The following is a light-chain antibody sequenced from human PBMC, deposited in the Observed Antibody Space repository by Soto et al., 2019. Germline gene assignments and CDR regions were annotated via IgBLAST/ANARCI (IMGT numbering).Light chain of an antibody. CDR1: HNDIGTYDY. V-gene: IGLV2-14*03. CDR2: GVT. J-gene: IGLJ1*01. CDR3: SSFTSNRIYV. Sequence: QSVRTQPTSVSGSPGQSITISCTGNHNDIGTYDYVSWYQQHPGRAPRLLIHGVTTRPSGISGRFSASKSGLTASLTISGLQPEEEADYYCSSFTSNRIYVFGPGTKVTXL.